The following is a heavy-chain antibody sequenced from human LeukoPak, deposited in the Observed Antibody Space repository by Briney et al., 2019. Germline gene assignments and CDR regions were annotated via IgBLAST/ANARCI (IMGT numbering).Heavy chain of an antibody. J-gene: IGHJ5*02. V-gene: IGHV1-69*06. CDR3: ARDPGVAVADIPFWFDP. CDR2: IIPIFGTA. D-gene: IGHD6-19*01. Sequence: AASVKVSCKASGGTFSSYAISWVRQAPGQGLEWMGGIIPIFGTANYAQKFQGRVTITADKSTSTAYMELSSLRSEDTAVYYCARDPGVAVADIPFWFDPWGQGTLVTVSS. CDR1: GGTFSSYA.